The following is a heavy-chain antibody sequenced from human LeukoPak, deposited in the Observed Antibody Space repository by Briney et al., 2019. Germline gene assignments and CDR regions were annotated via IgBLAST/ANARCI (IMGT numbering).Heavy chain of an antibody. CDR3: ARDPTRGYDILTGLSQ. Sequence: PGGSLRLSCAASGFTFSYYAMSWVRQAPGKGLEWVSGISGSGGSTYYADSVKGRFTISRDNSKNTLYLQMNSLRAEDTAVYYCARDPTRGYDILTGLSQWGQGTLVTVSS. D-gene: IGHD3-9*01. CDR2: ISGSGGST. J-gene: IGHJ4*02. CDR1: GFTFSYYA. V-gene: IGHV3-23*01.